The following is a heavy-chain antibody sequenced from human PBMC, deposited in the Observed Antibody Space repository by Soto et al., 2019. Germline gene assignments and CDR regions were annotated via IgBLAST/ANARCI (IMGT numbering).Heavy chain of an antibody. CDR2: INPNSGGT. D-gene: IGHD2-2*01. J-gene: IGHJ6*02. V-gene: IGHV1-2*02. CDR1: GFTFSAYY. CDR3: ARSLLDEYSSSWRSAYYGMDV. Sequence: QLQLVQSGAEVKKPGASVKVSCKASGFTFSAYYIYWVRQVPGQGLEWIGWINPNSGGTNNAQKFQGRVTMTRDTSTSTVYMELSALISDDTAVYYCARSLLDEYSSSWRSAYYGMDVWGQGTTVTVSS.